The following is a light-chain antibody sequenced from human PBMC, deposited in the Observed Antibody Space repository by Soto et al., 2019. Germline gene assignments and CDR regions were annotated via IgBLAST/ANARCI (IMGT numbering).Light chain of an antibody. CDR1: QRVSRN. CDR2: AAS. J-gene: IGKJ1*01. V-gene: IGKV3-20*01. CDR3: QHFGSSLRT. Sequence: EILLTQSPATLSLSPGDSATLSCRASQRVSRNVAWYQQKPGQAPRLLISAASTGAAGVPARFNAAGSGTDFTLTISSLEPEDFAVYYCQHFGSSLRTFGQGTKVDIK.